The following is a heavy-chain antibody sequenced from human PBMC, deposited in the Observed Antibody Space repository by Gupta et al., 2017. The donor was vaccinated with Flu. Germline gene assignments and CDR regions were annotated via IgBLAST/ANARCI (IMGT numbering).Heavy chain of an antibody. V-gene: IGHV4-34*01. CDR3: AREMYDILSDDDTFDI. CDR2: INHRGST. J-gene: IGHJ3*02. Sequence: GYDLSWIRQPPGKGLEWIGEINHRGSTIYNPSLKSRVTISVDMSKNQFSLKLSSLTAADTALYYCAREMYDILSDDDTFDIWGQGTMVTVSS. CDR1: GYD. D-gene: IGHD3-9*01.